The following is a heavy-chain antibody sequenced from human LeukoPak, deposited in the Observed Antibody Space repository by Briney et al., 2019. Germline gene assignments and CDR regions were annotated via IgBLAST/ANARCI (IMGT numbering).Heavy chain of an antibody. CDR1: GFTFDDYA. Sequence: PGGSLRLSCAASGFTFDDYAMHWVRQAPGKGLEWVSGIIWNSDSIGYADSVKGRLTISRDNAKNSLYLQMNSLRAEDTALYYCAKDISVGATPYYFDYWGQGTLVSVSS. J-gene: IGHJ4*02. CDR2: IIWNSDSI. V-gene: IGHV3-9*01. D-gene: IGHD1-26*01. CDR3: AKDISVGATPYYFDY.